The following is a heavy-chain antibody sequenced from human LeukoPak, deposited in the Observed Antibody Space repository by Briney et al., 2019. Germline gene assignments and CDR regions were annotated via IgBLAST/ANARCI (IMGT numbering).Heavy chain of an antibody. J-gene: IGHJ4*02. CDR1: GYTFTDYY. D-gene: IGHD5-18*01. Sequence: ASVKVSCKASGYTFTDYYIHWVRQAPGRGLEWMGWISPNSGGSNYAQKFQGRVTMTRDTSINTAYMELSRLRSDDAAVYFCARDSSRGYTYAFDYWGQGTLVPVSS. CDR2: ISPNSGGS. CDR3: ARDSSRGYTYAFDY. V-gene: IGHV1-2*02.